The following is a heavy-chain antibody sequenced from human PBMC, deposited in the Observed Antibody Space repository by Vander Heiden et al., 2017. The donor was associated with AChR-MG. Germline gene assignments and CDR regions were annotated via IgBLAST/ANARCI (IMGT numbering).Heavy chain of an antibody. CDR1: GFTFGNCA. J-gene: IGHJ1*01. CDR2: ISGSGGST. V-gene: IGHV3-23*01. Sequence: EVQLLESGGGLVQPGGSLGLPCATSGFTFGNCAMSWVRQAPGKGLGWVSAISGSGGSTYYADSVKGRFTISRDNSKNTLYLQMNSLRAEDTAVYYCAKNSYFDWSGYFQHWGQGTLVTVSS. D-gene: IGHD3-9*01. CDR3: AKNSYFDWSGYFQH.